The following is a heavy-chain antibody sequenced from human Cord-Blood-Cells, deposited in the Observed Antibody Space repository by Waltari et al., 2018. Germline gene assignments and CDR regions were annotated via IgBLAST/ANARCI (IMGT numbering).Heavy chain of an antibody. CDR2: ISAYNGNT. Sequence: VKVSCKASGYTFTSYGISWVRQAPGQGLEWMGWISAYNGNTNYAQKLQGRVTMTTDTSTSTAYMELRSLRSDDTAVYYCARGGIPAADFYHSVRMDLWGPGATVPGPS. J-gene: IGHJ6*02. V-gene: IGHV1-18*01. D-gene: IGHD2-2*01. CDR1: GYTFTSYG. CDR3: ARGGIPAADFYHSVRMDL.